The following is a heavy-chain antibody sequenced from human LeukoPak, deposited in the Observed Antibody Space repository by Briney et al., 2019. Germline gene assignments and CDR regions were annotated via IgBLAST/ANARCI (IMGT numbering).Heavy chain of an antibody. D-gene: IGHD6-19*01. J-gene: IGHJ2*01. CDR2: IYTSGST. Sequence: PSETLSLTCAVYGGSFSGYYWSWIRQPAGKGLEWIGRIYTSGSTNYNPSLKSRLTMSLDTSKNQFSLKLTSVTAADTAVYYCARDQAAVAGKSRYFDLWGRGTLVTVSS. CDR1: GGSFSGYY. CDR3: ARDQAAVAGKSRYFDL. V-gene: IGHV4-4*07.